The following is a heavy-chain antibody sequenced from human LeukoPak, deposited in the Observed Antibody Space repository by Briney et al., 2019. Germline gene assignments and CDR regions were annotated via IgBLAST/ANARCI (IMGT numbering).Heavy chain of an antibody. D-gene: IGHD3-10*01. Sequence: SETLSLTCAVSGGSISSSNWWSWVRQPPGKGLEWIGSMSYSGSTYYNPSLKSRVTISVDKSKNQFSLKLSSVTAADTAVYYCARVWFGELSNFDYWGQGTLVTVSS. CDR2: MSYSGST. J-gene: IGHJ4*02. CDR1: GGSISSSNW. V-gene: IGHV4-4*02. CDR3: ARVWFGELSNFDY.